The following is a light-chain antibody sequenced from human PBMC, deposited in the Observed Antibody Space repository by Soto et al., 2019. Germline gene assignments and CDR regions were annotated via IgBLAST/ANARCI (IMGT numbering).Light chain of an antibody. CDR2: KAS. J-gene: IGKJ1*01. V-gene: IGKV1-5*03. CDR1: QSISSW. Sequence: DIQMTQSPSTLSAFVGDRVTITCRASQSISSWLAWYQQKPGKAPKLLIYKASSLQSGVPSRFSGSGSETEFTLTISGLQPGDSATYYCQQYNSYSPTFGQGTKVDIK. CDR3: QQYNSYSPT.